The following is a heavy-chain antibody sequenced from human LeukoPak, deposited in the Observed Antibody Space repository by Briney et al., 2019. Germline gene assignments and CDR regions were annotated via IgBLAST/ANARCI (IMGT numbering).Heavy chain of an antibody. CDR1: GGTFSRYA. Sequence: SVKVSCKASGGTFSRYAISWVRQAPGQGLEWMGGIIPIFGTANYAQKFQGGVTITADESTSTAYMEVSSLRSEDTAVYYCARAYSGYDFFDYWGQGILVTVSS. D-gene: IGHD5-12*01. CDR2: IIPIFGTA. V-gene: IGHV1-69*13. J-gene: IGHJ4*02. CDR3: ARAYSGYDFFDY.